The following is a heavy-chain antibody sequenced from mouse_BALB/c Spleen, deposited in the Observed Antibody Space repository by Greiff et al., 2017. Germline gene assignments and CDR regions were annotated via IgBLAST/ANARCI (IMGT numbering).Heavy chain of an antibody. Sequence: QVQLKESGPELVKPGASVRISCKASGYTFTSYYIHWVKQRPGQGLEWIGWIYPGNVNTKYNEKFKGKATLTADKSSSTAYMQLSSLTSEDSAVYFCARRDDGYYWYFDVWGAGTTVTVSS. D-gene: IGHD2-3*01. CDR3: ARRDDGYYWYFDV. CDR2: IYPGNVNT. J-gene: IGHJ1*01. V-gene: IGHV1S56*01. CDR1: GYTFTSYY.